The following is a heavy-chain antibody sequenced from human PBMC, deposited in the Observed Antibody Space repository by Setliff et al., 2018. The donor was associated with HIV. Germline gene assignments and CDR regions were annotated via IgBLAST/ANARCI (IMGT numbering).Heavy chain of an antibody. CDR2: IRSKAYGGTT. CDR1: GFIFGDYA. Sequence: GGSLRLSCTTSGFIFGDYAMSWVRQAPGKGLEWVSFIRSKAYGGTTEYAASVKGRFTISRDDSKSIAYLQMNSLKTEDTAVYYCTRGLMTTVVHDYWGQGTLVTVSS. V-gene: IGHV3-49*04. J-gene: IGHJ4*02. D-gene: IGHD4-17*01. CDR3: TRGLMTTVVHDY.